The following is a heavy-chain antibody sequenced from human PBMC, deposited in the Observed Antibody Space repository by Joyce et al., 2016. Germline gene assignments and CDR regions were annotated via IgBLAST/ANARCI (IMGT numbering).Heavy chain of an antibody. CDR1: GGSIISDH. V-gene: IGHV4-59*01. Sequence: QVQLQESGPGLVKPSETLSLIVSVSGGSIISDHGNWLRQPPGKGLEWICAIVFNGSTNYNPSLKSRLTISLDTPQSQFSLRLNSVTGADTSVYYCARGYTAIDYWGQGMLVTVSS. D-gene: IGHD3-16*02. CDR3: ARGYTAIDY. CDR2: IVFNGST. J-gene: IGHJ4*02.